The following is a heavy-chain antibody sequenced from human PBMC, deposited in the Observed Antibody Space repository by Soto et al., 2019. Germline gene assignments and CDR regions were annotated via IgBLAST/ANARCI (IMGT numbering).Heavy chain of an antibody. CDR2: IHYNGNT. CDR3: AREGNLGRWLQPLDF. J-gene: IGHJ4*02. D-gene: IGHD5-12*01. V-gene: IGHV4-59*01. Sequence: PSETVSLTCTVSGDSISAYSWSWVRQPPGKGLEWIGNIHYNGNTKYNPSLKSRVSMSVDTSKNQFSLRLISVTAADTAKYFCAREGNLGRWLQPLDFWGQGTLVTVS. CDR1: GDSISAYS.